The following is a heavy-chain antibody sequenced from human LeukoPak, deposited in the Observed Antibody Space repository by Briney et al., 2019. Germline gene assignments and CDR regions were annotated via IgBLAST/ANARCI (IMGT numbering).Heavy chain of an antibody. CDR3: ARDSRRYQLLRNWFDP. J-gene: IGHJ5*02. Sequence: SETLSLTCAVYGGSFSGYYWSWIRQPPGKGLEWVGEINHSGSTNYNPSRKSRVTISVDTSKNQFSLKLSSVNAADTAVYYGARDSRRYQLLRNWFDPWGQGTLVTVSS. CDR1: GGSFSGYY. CDR2: INHSGST. V-gene: IGHV4-34*01. D-gene: IGHD2-2*01.